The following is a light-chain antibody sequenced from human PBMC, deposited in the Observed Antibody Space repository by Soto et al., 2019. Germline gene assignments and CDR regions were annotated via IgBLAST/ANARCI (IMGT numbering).Light chain of an antibody. Sequence: EIVLTQSPGTLSFSPGEIATLSCMASQSVSSNYLAWYQQKSGQAPRLLIYGASSRATGIPDRFSGSGSGTDFTLTISRLEPEDFAVYYCHKYGNTLWTCGQGTKGDIK. CDR3: HKYGNTLWT. CDR2: GAS. J-gene: IGKJ1*01. V-gene: IGKV3-20*01. CDR1: QSVSSNY.